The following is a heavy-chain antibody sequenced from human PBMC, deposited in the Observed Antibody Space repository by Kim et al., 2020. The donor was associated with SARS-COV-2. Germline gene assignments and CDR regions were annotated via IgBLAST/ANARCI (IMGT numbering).Heavy chain of an antibody. D-gene: IGHD3-22*01. J-gene: IGHJ4*02. V-gene: IGHV4-39*01. Sequence: RVTISGDTSKNQFSLKLSSVTAADTAVYYCARLPYYYDSSGYYYDFYFDYWGQGTLVTVSS. CDR3: ARLPYYYDSSGYYYDFYFDY.